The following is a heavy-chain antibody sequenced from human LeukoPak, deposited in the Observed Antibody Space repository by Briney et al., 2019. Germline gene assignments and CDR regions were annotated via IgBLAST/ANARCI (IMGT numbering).Heavy chain of an antibody. V-gene: IGHV3-30*18. CDR3: AKDYYGSGSPYYFDY. CDR1: GFTFSSYS. D-gene: IGHD3-10*01. Sequence: PGGSLRLSCAASGFTFSSYSMQWVRQTPGKGLEWVGIMSNSGENTFYGEAVKGRFTISRDNSQNTLYLQMNSLRAEDTAVYYCAKDYYGSGSPYYFDYWGQGTLVTVSS. J-gene: IGHJ4*02. CDR2: MSNSGENT.